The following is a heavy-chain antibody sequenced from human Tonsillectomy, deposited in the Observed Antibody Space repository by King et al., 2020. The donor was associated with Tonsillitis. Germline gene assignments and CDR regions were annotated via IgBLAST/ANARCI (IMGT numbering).Heavy chain of an antibody. CDR1: GYTFSGYY. Sequence: QVQLVQSGAEVKKPGASVKVSCKASGYTFSGYYMHWVRQAPGQGLEWMGWINPNSGGTNYAQKFQGRVTMTRDTSISTAYMELSRLRSDDTAVYYCAREGGYYDFWSGYHWFDPWGHGTLVTVSS. D-gene: IGHD3-3*01. J-gene: IGHJ5*02. CDR2: INPNSGGT. V-gene: IGHV1-2*02. CDR3: AREGGYYDFWSGYHWFDP.